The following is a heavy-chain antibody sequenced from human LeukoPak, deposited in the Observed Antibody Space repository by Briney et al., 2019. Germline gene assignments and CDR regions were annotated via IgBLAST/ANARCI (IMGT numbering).Heavy chain of an antibody. Sequence: ASVKVSCKASGGTFISYAISWVRQAPGQGLEWMGGIIPIFGTANYAQKFQGRVTITADESTSTAYMELSSLRSEDTAVYYCARDPKYGYDAFDIWGQGTMVTVSS. CDR2: IIPIFGTA. V-gene: IGHV1-69*13. J-gene: IGHJ3*02. CDR3: ARDPKYGYDAFDI. CDR1: GGTFISYA. D-gene: IGHD5-18*01.